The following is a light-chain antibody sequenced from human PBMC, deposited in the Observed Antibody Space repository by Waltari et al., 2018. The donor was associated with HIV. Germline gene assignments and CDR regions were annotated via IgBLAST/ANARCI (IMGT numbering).Light chain of an antibody. CDR1: SSDVGGYNY. CDR2: DVG. V-gene: IGLV2-14*03. Sequence: QSALTQPASVSGSPGQSITISCTGTSSDVGGYNYVSWYQQHPGKAPKLVIYDVGNRPSGVSNRFSGSKSGNTASLTISGLQAEDEADYYCSSYTSSSTILGGGTKLTVL. CDR3: SSYTSSSTI. J-gene: IGLJ2*01.